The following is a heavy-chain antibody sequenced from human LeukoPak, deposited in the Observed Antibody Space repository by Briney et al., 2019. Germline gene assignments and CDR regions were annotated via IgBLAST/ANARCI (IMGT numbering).Heavy chain of an antibody. Sequence: SETLSLTCTVSHSSINSAYYWAWIRQPPGKGLEWIGTIYPNADTYYNPSLKSRVTISLGTSRNQFSLNLKSVTAADTAVYFCAERSAYESLFDYWGRGTQVTVSS. CDR1: HSSINSAYY. V-gene: IGHV4-38-2*02. CDR2: IYPNADT. J-gene: IGHJ4*02. D-gene: IGHD5-12*01. CDR3: AERSAYESLFDY.